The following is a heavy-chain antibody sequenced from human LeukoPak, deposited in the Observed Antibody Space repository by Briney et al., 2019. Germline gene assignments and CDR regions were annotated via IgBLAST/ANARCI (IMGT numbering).Heavy chain of an antibody. CDR3: AKDNRPQIVVVVAAIFDY. CDR2: ISGSGGST. J-gene: IGHJ4*02. Sequence: GGSLRLSCAASGFTFSSYAMSWVRQAPGKGLEWVSAISGSGGSTYYADSVKGRFTISRDNSKNTLYLQMNSLRAEDTAVYYCAKDNRPQIVVVVAAIFDYWGQGTLVTVSS. V-gene: IGHV3-23*01. CDR1: GFTFSSYA. D-gene: IGHD2-15*01.